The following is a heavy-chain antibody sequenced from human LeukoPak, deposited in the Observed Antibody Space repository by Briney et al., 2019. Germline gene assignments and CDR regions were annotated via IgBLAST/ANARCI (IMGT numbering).Heavy chain of an antibody. V-gene: IGHV4-38-2*02. CDR2: IYHSGST. D-gene: IGHD3-10*01. J-gene: IGHJ4*02. CDR1: GYSISSGYY. Sequence: PSETLSLTCTVSGYSISSGYYWGWIRQPPGKGLEWIGSIYHSGSTYYNPSLKSRVTISVDTSKNQFSLKLTSMTAADTAVYYCARGALLWFGAKMEYYFDYWGQGTLLSVSS. CDR3: ARGALLWFGAKMEYYFDY.